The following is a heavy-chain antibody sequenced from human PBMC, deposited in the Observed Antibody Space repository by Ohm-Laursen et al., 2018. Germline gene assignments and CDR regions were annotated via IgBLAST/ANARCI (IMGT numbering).Heavy chain of an antibody. CDR2: IIPILGIA. CDR3: ARGGEDYDSSGYYIPS. D-gene: IGHD3-22*01. Sequence: SVKVSCKASGGTFSSYAISWVRQAPGQGLEWMGRIIPILGIANYAQKLQGRVTITADKSTSTAYMELSSLRSEDTAVYYCARGGEDYDSSGYYIPSWGQGTLVTVSS. J-gene: IGHJ4*02. CDR1: GGTFSSYA. V-gene: IGHV1-69*04.